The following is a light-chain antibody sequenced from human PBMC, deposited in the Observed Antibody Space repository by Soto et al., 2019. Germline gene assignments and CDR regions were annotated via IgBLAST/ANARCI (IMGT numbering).Light chain of an antibody. CDR2: DAS. J-gene: IGKJ1*01. CDR1: QSLSSY. V-gene: IGKV3-20*01. CDR3: QQYGSSRT. Sequence: EIVLTQSPGTLSLSPGERATLSCRASQSLSSYLAWYQQKPGQAPRLLIYDASNRATGIPARFSGSGSGTDFTLTISRLEPEDFAVYYCQQYGSSRTFGQGTKVDI.